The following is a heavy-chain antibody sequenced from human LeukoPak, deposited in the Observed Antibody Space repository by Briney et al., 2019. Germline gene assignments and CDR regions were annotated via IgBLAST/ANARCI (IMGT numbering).Heavy chain of an antibody. Sequence: SVKVSCKASGGTFSSYAISWVRQAPGQGLEWMGGIIPIFGTSNYAQKFQGRVTITADKSTSTAYMELSRLRSEDTAVYYCARAHLYSSSINQYYYYYYYMDVWGKGTKVTVSS. CDR1: GGTFSSYA. CDR2: IIPIFGTS. V-gene: IGHV1-69*06. D-gene: IGHD6-6*01. CDR3: ARAHLYSSSINQYYYYYYYMDV. J-gene: IGHJ6*03.